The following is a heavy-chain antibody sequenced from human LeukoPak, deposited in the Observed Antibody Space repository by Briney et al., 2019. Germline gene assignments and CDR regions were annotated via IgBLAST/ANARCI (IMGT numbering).Heavy chain of an antibody. J-gene: IGHJ4*02. CDR2: ISWNNDNI. V-gene: IGHV3-9*01. CDR1: GFSFDDYA. D-gene: IGHD3-16*02. Sequence: SLRLSCAVSGFSFDDYAMHWVRQVPGKGLEWVSGISWNNDNIAYADSVKGRFTTSRDNAKNSLYLQMNSLRAEDTAVYYCARDLGVIVHPSDYWGQGALVTVSS. CDR3: ARDLGVIVHPSDY.